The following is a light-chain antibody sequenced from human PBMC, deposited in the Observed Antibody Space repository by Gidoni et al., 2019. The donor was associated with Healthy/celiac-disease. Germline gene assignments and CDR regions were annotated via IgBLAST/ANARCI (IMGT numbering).Light chain of an antibody. CDR1: QSVSSN. CDR3: QQYNNWPPWT. Sequence: EIVMTQSPATLSVSPGERATLSCRASQSVSSNLAWYQQKPGQAPRPLIYGASTRATGIPARISGSGSGTEFTLTISSLQSEDVAVYYCQQYNNWPPWTFGQGTKVEIK. J-gene: IGKJ1*01. CDR2: GAS. V-gene: IGKV3-15*01.